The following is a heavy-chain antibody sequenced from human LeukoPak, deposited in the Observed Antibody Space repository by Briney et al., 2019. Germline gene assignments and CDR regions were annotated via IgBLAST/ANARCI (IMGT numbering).Heavy chain of an antibody. V-gene: IGHV3-66*01. CDR1: GFTVSSNY. CDR2: IYSGGST. J-gene: IGHJ6*02. CDR3: ARRAGTNFNYGMDV. D-gene: IGHD1-7*01. Sequence: PGGSLRLSCAASGFTVSSNYMSWVRQAPGKGLEWVSVIYSGGSTYYVDSVKGRFTISRDNSKNTLYLQMNSLRAEDTAVYYCARRAGTNFNYGMDVWGQGTTVTVSS.